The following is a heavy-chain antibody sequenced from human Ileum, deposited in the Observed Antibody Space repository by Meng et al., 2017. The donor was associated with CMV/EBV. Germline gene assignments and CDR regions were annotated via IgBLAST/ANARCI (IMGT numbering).Heavy chain of an antibody. D-gene: IGHD6-6*01. CDR2: INHSGST. CDR3: ARSRSSSLNRFDP. Sequence: CAVYGGSFSGYYWSWIRQPPGKGLEWIGEINHSGSTNYHPSLKSRVTISVDTSKNQFSLKLSSVTAADTAVYYCARSRSSSLNRFDPWGQGTLVTVSS. V-gene: IGHV4-34*01. CDR1: GGSFSGYY. J-gene: IGHJ5*02.